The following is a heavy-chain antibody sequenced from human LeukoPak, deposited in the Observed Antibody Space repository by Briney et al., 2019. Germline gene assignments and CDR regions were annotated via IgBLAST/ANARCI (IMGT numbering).Heavy chain of an antibody. V-gene: IGHV3-7*01. CDR3: ARDLAGHYYGSGSSFDY. Sequence: GGSLRLSCAASGFTLSFYSMNWVRQAPGKGLEWVANIREDGSEKYYVDSVKGQFTISRDNAKNSLFLQMDSLRAEDTAVYYCARDLAGHYYGSGSSFDYWGQGTLVTVS. D-gene: IGHD3-10*01. J-gene: IGHJ4*02. CDR1: GFTLSFYS. CDR2: IREDGSEK.